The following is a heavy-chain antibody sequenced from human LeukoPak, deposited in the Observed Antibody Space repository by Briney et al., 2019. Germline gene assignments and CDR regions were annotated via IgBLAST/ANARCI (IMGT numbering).Heavy chain of an antibody. CDR1: GGSISSYY. Sequence: SETLSLTCTVSGGSISSYYWSWIRQPAGKGLEWIGRIYTSGSTNYNPSLKSRVTMSVDTSKNQFSLKPSSVTAADTAVYYCARGKYIVVVVAENWFDPWGQGTLVTVSS. J-gene: IGHJ5*02. D-gene: IGHD2-15*01. CDR3: ARGKYIVVVVAENWFDP. CDR2: IYTSGST. V-gene: IGHV4-4*07.